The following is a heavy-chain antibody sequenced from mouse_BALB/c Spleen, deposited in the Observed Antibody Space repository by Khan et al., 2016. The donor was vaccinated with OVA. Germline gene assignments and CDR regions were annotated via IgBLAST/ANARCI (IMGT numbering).Heavy chain of an antibody. CDR3: VRSGYGSFAF. J-gene: IGHJ3*01. Sequence: IQLVQSGPEVVKPGASVKISCKASGYTFTDYNMDWVKQSHGKRLEWIGYFFPNSGGSGYNQKFRTKATLTVDISSSTAYMDLHSLTSEDSAVYYWVRSGYGSFAFWGQGTLVTVSA. V-gene: IGHV1S29*02. D-gene: IGHD1-2*01. CDR1: GYTFTDYN. CDR2: FFPNSGGS.